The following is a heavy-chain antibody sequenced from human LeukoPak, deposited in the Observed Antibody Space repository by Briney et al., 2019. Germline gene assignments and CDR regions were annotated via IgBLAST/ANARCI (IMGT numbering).Heavy chain of an antibody. D-gene: IGHD5-18*01. CDR3: ARDLDTAMVSSYGMDV. Sequence: GGSLRLSCAASGFTFSSYSMNWVRQAPGKGLEWVSYISSSSSTIYYADSVKGRFTISRDKAKNSLYLQMNSLRAEDTAVYYCARDLDTAMVSSYGMDVWGQGTTVTVSS. V-gene: IGHV3-48*01. J-gene: IGHJ6*02. CDR2: ISSSSSTI. CDR1: GFTFSSYS.